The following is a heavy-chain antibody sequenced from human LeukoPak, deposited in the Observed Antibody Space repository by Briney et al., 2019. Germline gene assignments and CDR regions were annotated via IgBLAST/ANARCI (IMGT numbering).Heavy chain of an antibody. CDR2: INPSGGST. CDR1: GYTFTDYY. J-gene: IGHJ6*03. Sequence: ASVKVSCKASGYTFTDYYMHWVRQAPGQGLEWMGIINPSGGSTSYAQKFQGRVTMTRDMSTSTVYMELSSLRSEDTAVYYCARDGEAADAPYYYYMDVWGKGTTVTVSS. CDR3: ARDGEAADAPYYYYMDV. V-gene: IGHV1-46*01. D-gene: IGHD6-13*01.